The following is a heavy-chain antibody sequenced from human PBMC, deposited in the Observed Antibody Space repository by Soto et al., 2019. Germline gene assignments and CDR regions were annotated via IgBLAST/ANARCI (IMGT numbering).Heavy chain of an antibody. CDR3: ARKDYYDSSGSSLIYGMDA. CDR2: IIPIFGTA. J-gene: IGHJ6*02. V-gene: IGHV1-69*13. Sequence: SVKVSCKASGGTFSSYAISWVRQAPGQGLEWMGGIIPIFGTANYAQKFQGRVTITADESTSTAYMELSSLRSEDTAVYYSARKDYYDSSGSSLIYGMDAWGQGTTVTVSS. CDR1: GGTFSSYA. D-gene: IGHD3-22*01.